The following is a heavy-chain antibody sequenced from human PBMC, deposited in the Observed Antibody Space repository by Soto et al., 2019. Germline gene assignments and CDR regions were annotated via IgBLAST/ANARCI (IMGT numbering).Heavy chain of an antibody. CDR2: INHSGST. CDR1: GGSIISYY. CDR3: ARDRIVVVPAAMKPYYYYGMDV. Sequence: LETLSLTCTVSGGSIISYYWSWIRQNPGKGLEWIGEINHSGSTNYNPSLKSRVTISVDKSKNQFSLNLSSVTAADTAVYYCARDRIVVVPAAMKPYYYYGMDVWGQGTTVTVSS. J-gene: IGHJ6*02. V-gene: IGHV4-34*01. D-gene: IGHD2-2*01.